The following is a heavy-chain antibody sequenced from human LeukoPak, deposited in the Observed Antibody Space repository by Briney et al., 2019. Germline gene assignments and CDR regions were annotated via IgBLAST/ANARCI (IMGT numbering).Heavy chain of an antibody. Sequence: PGGSLRLSCAASGFTFGDYAMSWVRQAPGKGLEWVGFIRSKAYGGTTEYAASVKGRFTTSRDDSKSIAYLQMNSLKTEDTAVYYCTRVDLGVVAYYYYYYMDVWGKGTTVTVSS. CDR3: TRVDLGVVAYYYYYYMDV. V-gene: IGHV3-49*04. D-gene: IGHD3-22*01. CDR1: GFTFGDYA. J-gene: IGHJ6*03. CDR2: IRSKAYGGTT.